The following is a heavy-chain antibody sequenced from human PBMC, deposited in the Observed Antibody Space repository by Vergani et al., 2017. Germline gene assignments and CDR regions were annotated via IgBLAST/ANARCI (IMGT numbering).Heavy chain of an antibody. Sequence: QVPLVQSGAEVKKPGASVKVSCKASGYTFTDYFMHWVRQAPGQGLEWMGWINPNSGGTNYAQKFQGRVTMTRDTSIRTAYMELSNLRSDDTAVYYCARVGTSSSRDYFDYWGQGTLVTVSS. CDR3: ARVGTSSSRDYFDY. CDR2: INPNSGGT. CDR1: GYTFTDYF. J-gene: IGHJ4*02. V-gene: IGHV1-2*02. D-gene: IGHD2-2*01.